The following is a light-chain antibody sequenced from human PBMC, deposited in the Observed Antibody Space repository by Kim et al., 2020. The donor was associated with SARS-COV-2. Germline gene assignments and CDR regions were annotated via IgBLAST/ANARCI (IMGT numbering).Light chain of an antibody. CDR1: RSVSTN. V-gene: IGKV3-15*01. CDR3: QQYNRWPPYI. Sequence: VSPGERATLSCRTSRSVSTNLAWYQQKPGQAPRLLIYGTSTRATGIPARFSGSGSGTEFTLTISSLQSEDFAIYYCQQYNRWPPYIFGQGTKLEI. CDR2: GTS. J-gene: IGKJ2*01.